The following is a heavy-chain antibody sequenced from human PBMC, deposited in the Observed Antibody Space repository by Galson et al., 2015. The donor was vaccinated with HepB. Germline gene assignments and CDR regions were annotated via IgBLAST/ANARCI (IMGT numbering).Heavy chain of an antibody. CDR1: GFTFSSYA. CDR2: ISYDGSNK. J-gene: IGHJ4*02. D-gene: IGHD2-15*01. V-gene: IGHV3-30*04. Sequence: SLRLSCAAYGFTFSSYAMHWVRQAPGKGLEWVAVISYDGSNKYYADSVKGRFTISRDNSKNTLYLQMNSPRAEDTAVYYCASCNGGSCYYFDYWGQGTLVTVSS. CDR3: ASCNGGSCYYFDY.